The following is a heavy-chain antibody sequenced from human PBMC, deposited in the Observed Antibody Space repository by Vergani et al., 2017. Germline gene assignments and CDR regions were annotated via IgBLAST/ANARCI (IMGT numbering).Heavy chain of an antibody. V-gene: IGHV4-61*02. CDR3: ARDSGFSRMDV. Sequence: QVQLQESGPGLVKPSQNLSITCTVSGGSISSGRYYWSWIRQPAGKGLEWIGRIYTSGSTNYNPALKSRVTISVDTSKNQFSLKLSSVTAADTAVYYCARDSGFSRMDVWGQGTTVTVSS. CDR1: GGSISSGRYY. D-gene: IGHD3-3*01. CDR2: IYTSGST. J-gene: IGHJ6*02.